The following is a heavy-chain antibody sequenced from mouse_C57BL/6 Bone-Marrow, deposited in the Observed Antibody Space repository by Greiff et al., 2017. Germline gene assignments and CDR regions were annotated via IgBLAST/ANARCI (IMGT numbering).Heavy chain of an antibody. CDR3: TAYYSNYDWYCDV. CDR1: GYTFTSYW. CDR2: IDPSDSYT. V-gene: IGHV1-50*01. J-gene: IGHJ1*03. Sequence: VQLQQPGAELVKPGASVKLSCKASGYTFTSYWMQWVKQRPGQGLEWIGEIDPSDSYTNYNQKFKGKATLTVDTSSSTAYMQLSILTSEDAAVYYCTAYYSNYDWYCDVWGTGTTVTVSS. D-gene: IGHD2-5*01.